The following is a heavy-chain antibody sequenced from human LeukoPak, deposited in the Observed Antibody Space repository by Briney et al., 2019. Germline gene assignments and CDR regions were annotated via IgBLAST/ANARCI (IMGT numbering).Heavy chain of an antibody. V-gene: IGHV1-69*05. CDR2: IIPMFGTA. J-gene: IGHJ4*02. D-gene: IGHD1-1*01. Sequence: GSSVKVSCKASGGTFSSYAISWVRQAPGQGLEWMGGIIPMFGTANYAQKFQGRVTITTDESTSTAYMELSSLRSEDTAVYYCARQNLETGTAYFDYWGQGTLVTVSS. CDR3: ARQNLETGTAYFDY. CDR1: GGTFSSYA.